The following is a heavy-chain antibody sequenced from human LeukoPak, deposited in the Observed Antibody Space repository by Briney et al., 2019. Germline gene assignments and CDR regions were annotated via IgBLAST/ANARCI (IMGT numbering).Heavy chain of an antibody. Sequence: KTSETLSLTCTVSGGSISSYYWSWIRQPPGKGLEWIGYIYYSGSTNYNPSLKSRVTMSLDTSKSQVSLTLSSVTAADTALYYCARDSGTTGEVKFDPWGQGILVTVSS. D-gene: IGHD3-10*01. CDR3: ARDSGTTGEVKFDP. V-gene: IGHV4-59*12. CDR1: GGSISSYY. CDR2: IYYSGST. J-gene: IGHJ5*02.